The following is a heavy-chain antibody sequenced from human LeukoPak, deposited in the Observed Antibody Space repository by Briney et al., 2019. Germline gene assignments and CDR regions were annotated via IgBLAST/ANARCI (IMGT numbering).Heavy chain of an antibody. CDR3: ARGGESGWYGLFDY. Sequence: ASVKVSCKASGYTFTSFAINWVRQAPGQGLEWIGWISAYNGNTNYAQKFQGRFTMTTDTSTATAYVELRSLRSDDTAVYYCARGGESGWYGLFDYWGQGALVTVSS. D-gene: IGHD6-19*01. J-gene: IGHJ4*02. CDR1: GYTFTSFA. CDR2: ISAYNGNT. V-gene: IGHV1-18*01.